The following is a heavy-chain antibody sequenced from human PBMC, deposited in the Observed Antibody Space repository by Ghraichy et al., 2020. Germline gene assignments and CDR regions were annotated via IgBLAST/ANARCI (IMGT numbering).Heavy chain of an antibody. CDR3: AKEPHQILFDCFEY. J-gene: IGHJ4*02. V-gene: IGHV3-23*01. CDR1: GFTVSTFA. D-gene: IGHD2-21*01. CDR2: ISGAGGGT. Sequence: GESLNISCAASGFTVSTFAMAWVRQTPEKGLEWVSSISGAGGGTYYADSVEGRFTISKDNSKNILYLEMNSLRVEDTAVYYCAKEPHQILFDCFEYWGQGTQVTVSS.